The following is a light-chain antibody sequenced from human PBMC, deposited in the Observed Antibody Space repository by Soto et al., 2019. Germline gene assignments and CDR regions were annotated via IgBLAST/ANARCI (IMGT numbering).Light chain of an antibody. CDR2: EVS. V-gene: IGLV2-23*02. CDR3: CSYAGSSTSVV. J-gene: IGLJ2*01. CDR1: SSDVGSYNL. Sequence: QSALTQPASVSGSPGQSITISCTGTSSDVGSYNLVSWYQQHPGKAPKLMIYEVSKRPSGVSNRFSGSKSGNTACLTISGLHAEDESDYYCCSYAGSSTSVVFGGGTKLTVL.